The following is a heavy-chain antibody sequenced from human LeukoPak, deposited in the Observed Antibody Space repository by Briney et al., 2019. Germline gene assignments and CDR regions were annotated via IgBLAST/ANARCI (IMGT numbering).Heavy chain of an antibody. Sequence: GGSLRLSCAASGFTFTNYAMHWVRQTPGKGLEWVAVISYDGSNKYYAGSVKGRFTISRDNSKNTLYLQMSSLRAEDTAVYYCAKDPLKASYYDFWSGYYTGFDYWGQGTLVTASS. V-gene: IGHV3-30*18. CDR2: ISYDGSNK. CDR3: AKDPLKASYYDFWSGYYTGFDY. J-gene: IGHJ4*02. D-gene: IGHD3-3*01. CDR1: GFTFTNYA.